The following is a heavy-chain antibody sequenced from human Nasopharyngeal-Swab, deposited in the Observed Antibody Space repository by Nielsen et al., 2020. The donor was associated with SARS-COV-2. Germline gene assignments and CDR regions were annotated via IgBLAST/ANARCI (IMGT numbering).Heavy chain of an antibody. Sequence: GGSLRLSCAASGFTVSSNYMSWVRQAPGKGLEWVSVIYSGGSTYYADSVKGRFTISRDNSKNTLYLQMNSLRAEDTVVYYCARPTYYDYYGMDVWGQGTTVTVSS. CDR3: ARPTYYDYYGMDV. CDR1: GFTVSSNY. J-gene: IGHJ6*02. D-gene: IGHD3-3*01. CDR2: IYSGGST. V-gene: IGHV3-53*01.